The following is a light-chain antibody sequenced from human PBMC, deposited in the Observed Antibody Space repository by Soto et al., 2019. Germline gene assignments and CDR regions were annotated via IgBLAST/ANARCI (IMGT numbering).Light chain of an antibody. CDR3: QQYYSTPPWT. CDR2: WAS. CDR1: QSVLYSSDSKNY. V-gene: IGKV4-1*01. Sequence: DFVMTQSPDSLAVSLGERATINCKSSQSVLYSSDSKNYLAWYQQKPGQPPKQLIYWASTRESGVPDRFSGSGSGTDFTLTISSLQAEDVAVYYCQQYYSTPPWTFGQGTKVEIK. J-gene: IGKJ1*01.